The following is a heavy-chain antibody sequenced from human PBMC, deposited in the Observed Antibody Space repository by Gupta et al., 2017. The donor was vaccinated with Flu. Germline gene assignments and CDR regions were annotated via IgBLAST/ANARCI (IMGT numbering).Heavy chain of an antibody. CDR3: ARCGGGSCSTYHYGMDV. J-gene: IGHJ6*01. V-gene: IGHV1-18*01. D-gene: IGHD2-15*01. Sequence: GIPWVRQVHGQGLEWMGGISAYHGHTNYAQKFQDRVTMTTDASTTTAYMELRGLRSDDTAVYYCARCGGGSCSTYHYGMDVWGQGTTVTVSS. CDR2: ISAYHGHT. CDR1: G.